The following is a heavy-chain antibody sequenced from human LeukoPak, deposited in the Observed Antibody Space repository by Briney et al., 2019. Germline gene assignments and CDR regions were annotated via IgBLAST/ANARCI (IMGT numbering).Heavy chain of an antibody. CDR2: IRSTGSLI. V-gene: IGHV3-48*03. J-gene: IGHJ3*02. CDR1: GFTFSSYE. Sequence: GGSLRLSCAASGFTFSSYEMNWVRQAPGKGLEWVSCIRSTGSLIFYADSVKGRFTISRDNAKNSLYLQMNSLRAEDTAVYYCARANWGSAFDIWGQGTMVTVSS. CDR3: ARANWGSAFDI. D-gene: IGHD7-27*01.